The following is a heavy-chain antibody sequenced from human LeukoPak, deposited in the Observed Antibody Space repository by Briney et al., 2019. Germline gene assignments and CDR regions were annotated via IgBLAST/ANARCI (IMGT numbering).Heavy chain of an antibody. D-gene: IGHD6-13*01. J-gene: IGHJ5*02. CDR1: GFTFSSYS. V-gene: IGHV3-48*01. CDR3: ARESSRVAAADPGGNWFDP. Sequence: TGGSLRLSCAASGFTFSSYSMNWVRQAPGKGLEWVSYISSSSSTIYYADSVKGRFTISRDNAKNSLYLQMNSLRAEDTAVYYCARESSRVAAADPGGNWFDPWGQGTLVTVSS. CDR2: ISSSSSTI.